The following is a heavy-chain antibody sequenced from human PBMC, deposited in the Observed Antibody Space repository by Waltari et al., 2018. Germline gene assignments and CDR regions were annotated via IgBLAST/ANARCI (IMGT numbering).Heavy chain of an antibody. J-gene: IGHJ4*02. V-gene: IGHV4-59*11. CDR3: ARSYDSSGYYGGLDY. Sequence: QVQLQESGPGLVKPSETLSLTCPVSGGSISNHYWSWIWPPPGKGLECIGYIYYSGSTNYNPSLKSRVTISVDTSKNQFSLKLSSVTAADTAVYYCARSYDSSGYYGGLDYWGQGTLVTVSS. CDR2: IYYSGST. CDR1: GGSISNHY. D-gene: IGHD3-22*01.